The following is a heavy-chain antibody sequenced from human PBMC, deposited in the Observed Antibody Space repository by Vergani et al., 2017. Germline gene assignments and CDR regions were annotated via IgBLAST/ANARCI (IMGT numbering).Heavy chain of an antibody. CDR3: ARSPEIRYLDWLLPPYYYYYGMDV. J-gene: IGHJ6*02. CDR2: IYSGGST. CDR1: GFTVSSNY. D-gene: IGHD3-9*01. Sequence: EVQLVESGGGLVQPGGSLRLSCAASGFTVSSNYMSWVRQAPGKGLEWVSVIYSGGSTYYADSVKGRFTLSRDNSKNTLYLQMNSLRAEYTAVYYCARSPEIRYLDWLLPPYYYYYGMDVWGQGTTVTVSS. V-gene: IGHV3-66*02.